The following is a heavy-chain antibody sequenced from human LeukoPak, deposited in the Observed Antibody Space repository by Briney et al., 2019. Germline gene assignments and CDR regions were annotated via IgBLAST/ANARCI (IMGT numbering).Heavy chain of an antibody. CDR3: ARSSGWYRNVFDV. V-gene: IGHV3-48*01. CDR2: ISSSSSNI. CDR1: GFNFSSYS. Sequence: GGSLRLSCAGSGFNFSSYSINWVRQAPGKGLEWVLYISSSSSNIYYADSVKGRFTISRDNAKNSLYFVMNSLRAEDTAVYYCARSSGWYRNVFDVWGQGTMVTVSS. D-gene: IGHD6-19*01. J-gene: IGHJ3*01.